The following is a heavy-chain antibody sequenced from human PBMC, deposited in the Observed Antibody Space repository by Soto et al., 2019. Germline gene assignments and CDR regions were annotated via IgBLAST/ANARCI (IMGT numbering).Heavy chain of an antibody. V-gene: IGHV3-7*03. CDR1: GFTFSNYW. J-gene: IGHJ4*02. Sequence: PVVSLRLSCAASGFTFSNYWMSWVRQAPGKGLEWVANIKQDGGDQYYVDSVKGRFSISRDNAKNSLYLQMNSLRAEDTAVYYCARDEAIDYWGQGTLVTVSS. CDR3: ARDEAIDY. CDR2: IKQDGGDQ.